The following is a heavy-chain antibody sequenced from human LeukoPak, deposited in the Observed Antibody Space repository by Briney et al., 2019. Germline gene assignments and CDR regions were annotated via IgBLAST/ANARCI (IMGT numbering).Heavy chain of an antibody. J-gene: IGHJ4*02. Sequence: SQTLSLTCTVSGGSISSGNYYCSWLRQHPGKGLEWIGYIRYSGSTLYNPSLKSRLSISVDTSKNQFSLMLSSVTAADTAMYYCARSGTGGGYWGQGTLVTVSS. CDR3: ARSGTGGGY. V-gene: IGHV4-31*03. CDR1: GGSISSGNYY. CDR2: IRYSGST. D-gene: IGHD3-10*01.